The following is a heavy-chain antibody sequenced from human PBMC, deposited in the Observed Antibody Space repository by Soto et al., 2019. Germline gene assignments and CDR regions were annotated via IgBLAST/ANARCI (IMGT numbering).Heavy chain of an antibody. D-gene: IGHD6-13*01. CDR2: ISYDGSNK. CDR3: ARXLAQYSSRNYYYYGMDV. V-gene: IGHV3-30-3*01. J-gene: IGHJ6*02. Sequence: PGGSLRLSCAASGFTFSSYAMHWVRQAPGKGLEWVAVISYDGSNKYYADSVKGRFTISRDNSKNTLYLQMNSLRAEDTAVYYCARXLAQYSSRNYYYYGMDVWGQGTTVTVSS. CDR1: GFTFSSYA.